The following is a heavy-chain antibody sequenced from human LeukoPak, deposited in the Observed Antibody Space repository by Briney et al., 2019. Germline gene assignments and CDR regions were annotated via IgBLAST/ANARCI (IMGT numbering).Heavy chain of an antibody. Sequence: GGSLRLSCVASTFSFSTYTMHWVRQAPGKGLEWVAVISHDSSHKYYADSVKGRFTISRDNAKNSLYLQMNSLRAEDTAVYYCARGEHIVVVTAIPGDAFDIWGQGTMVTVSS. J-gene: IGHJ3*02. CDR1: TFSFSTYT. CDR3: ARGEHIVVVTAIPGDAFDI. CDR2: ISHDSSHK. D-gene: IGHD2-21*02. V-gene: IGHV3-30-3*01.